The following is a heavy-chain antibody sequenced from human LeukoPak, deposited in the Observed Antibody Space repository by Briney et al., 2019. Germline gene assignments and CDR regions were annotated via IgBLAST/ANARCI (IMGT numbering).Heavy chain of an antibody. CDR2: IYYNGNT. Sequence: PSETLSLTCTVSGGSISSRNYYWGWIRQPPGKGLDWIASIYYNGNTYYNPSLKSRITISVDASKSQFSLRLSSVTAADTSVYYCARTRITGTTPFHYWGQGTLVTVSS. D-gene: IGHD1-7*01. J-gene: IGHJ4*02. CDR3: ARTRITGTTPFHY. V-gene: IGHV4-39*01. CDR1: GGSISSRNYY.